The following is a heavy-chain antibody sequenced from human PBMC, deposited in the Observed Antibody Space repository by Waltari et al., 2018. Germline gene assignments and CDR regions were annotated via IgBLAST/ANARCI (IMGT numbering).Heavy chain of an antibody. Sequence: QVQLVQSGAEVKKPGSSVKVSCKASGGTFSSYAISWVRQAPGQGLEWMGGIIPIFGTANYAQKFQGRVTITADESTSTAYMELSSLRSEDTAVYYCARGRREYSGYGAHGHGFFDYWGQGTLVTVSS. CDR1: GGTFSSYA. D-gene: IGHD5-12*01. J-gene: IGHJ4*02. V-gene: IGHV1-69*13. CDR2: IIPIFGTA. CDR3: ARGRREYSGYGAHGHGFFDY.